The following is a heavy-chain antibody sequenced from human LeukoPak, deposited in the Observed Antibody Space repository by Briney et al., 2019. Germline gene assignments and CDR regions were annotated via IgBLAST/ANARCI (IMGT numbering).Heavy chain of an antibody. Sequence: GGSLRLSCAASGYTFNIYAMHWVRQAPGKGLEWVAVLSYAGSDKYYADSVQGRFTISRDNPKNTLYLQTNSLRTEDTAVYYCARAGQLSFNYFDPWGQGTLVTVSS. V-gene: IGHV3-30*04. CDR1: GYTFNIYA. CDR2: LSYAGSDK. J-gene: IGHJ5*02. CDR3: ARAGQLSFNYFDP. D-gene: IGHD4-11*01.